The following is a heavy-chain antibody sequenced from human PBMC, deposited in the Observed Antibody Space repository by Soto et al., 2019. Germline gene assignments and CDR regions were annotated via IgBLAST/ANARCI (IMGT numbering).Heavy chain of an antibody. D-gene: IGHD6-19*01. CDR2: ITSTSMYI. J-gene: IGHJ4*02. CDR3: AREPTRGWTRGLYYFDH. V-gene: IGHV3-21*02. Sequence: EVQLVESGGGLVKPGGSLILSCAASGFTFNNYAMSWVRQSPEKGLEWVASITSTSMYIYSSDSMKGRFIISRDNDKNSLYLQMNSLRAGDTAVYYCAREPTRGWTRGLYYFDHWGQGTLVTVSS. CDR1: GFTFNNYA.